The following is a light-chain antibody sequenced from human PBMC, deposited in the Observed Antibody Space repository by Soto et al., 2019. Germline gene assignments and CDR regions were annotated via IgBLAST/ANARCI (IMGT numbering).Light chain of an antibody. V-gene: IGKV3-15*01. CDR2: GAS. CDR1: QSVSSN. J-gene: IGKJ5*01. CDR3: QQYNNWPPIT. Sequence: EIVMTQSPATLSVSPGERATVSCRASQSVSSNLAWYQQKPGQAPRLLFYGASTRATDVPVRFSGSGSGTEFTLTISSLQYEDFAVYYCQQYNNWPPITFGQGTRLEIK.